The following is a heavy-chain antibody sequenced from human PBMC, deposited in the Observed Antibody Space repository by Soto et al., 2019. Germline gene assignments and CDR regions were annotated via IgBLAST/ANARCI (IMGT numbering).Heavy chain of an antibody. Sequence: SETLSLTCAVYGGSFSGYYWSWIRQPPGKGLEWIGEINHSGNINYNPSLKSRVTISVDTSKNQFSLNLSSVTAADTAVYYCARTSIFGGGYYFDYWGQGTLVTVSS. CDR2: INHSGNI. V-gene: IGHV4-34*01. D-gene: IGHD3-3*01. J-gene: IGHJ4*02. CDR1: GGSFSGYY. CDR3: ARTSIFGGGYYFDY.